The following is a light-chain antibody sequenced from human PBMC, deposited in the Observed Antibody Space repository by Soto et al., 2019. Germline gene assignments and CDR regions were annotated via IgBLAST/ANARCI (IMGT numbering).Light chain of an antibody. CDR1: SSNIGAGYD. CDR3: QSYDSSRVV. CDR2: GNS. Sequence: SVLTQPPSVSGAPGQRVTISCTGSSSNIGAGYDVHWYQQLPGTAPKLLIYGNSNRPSGVPDRFSGSKSRTSASLAITGLQAEDEADYYCQSYDSSRVVFVGGTKLTVL. J-gene: IGLJ2*01. V-gene: IGLV1-40*01.